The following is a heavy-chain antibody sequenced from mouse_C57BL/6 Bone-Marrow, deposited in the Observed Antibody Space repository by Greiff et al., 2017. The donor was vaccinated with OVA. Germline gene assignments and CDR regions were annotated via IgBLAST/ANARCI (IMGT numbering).Heavy chain of an antibody. CDR1: GFTFSDAW. CDR2: LSNKANNHAT. Sequence: EVHLVESGGGLVQPGGSMKLSCAASGFTFSDAWMDWVRPSPEQGLAWVAELSNKANNHATYYAESVKGRFTLSRDDSKRSVYLQMNSLRAEDTGIYYCTRNYDYDWYFDVWGTGTTVTVSA. CDR3: TRNYDYDWYFDV. J-gene: IGHJ1*03. V-gene: IGHV6-6*01. D-gene: IGHD2-4*01.